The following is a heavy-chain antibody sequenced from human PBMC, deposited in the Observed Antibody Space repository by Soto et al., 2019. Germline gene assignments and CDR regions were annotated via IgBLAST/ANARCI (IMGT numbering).Heavy chain of an antibody. Sequence: QVQLQESGTGLVKPSQTLSLTCTVSGGSISSGDYYWSWIRQPPGKGLEWIGYMYYSGSTYYNPSLKSRVTISVDTSKNQFSLKLSSVTAADTAVYYCARWLGYGPHFDYWGQGTLVTVSS. CDR3: ARWLGYGPHFDY. D-gene: IGHD5-12*01. CDR1: GGSISSGDYY. V-gene: IGHV4-30-4*01. CDR2: MYYSGST. J-gene: IGHJ4*02.